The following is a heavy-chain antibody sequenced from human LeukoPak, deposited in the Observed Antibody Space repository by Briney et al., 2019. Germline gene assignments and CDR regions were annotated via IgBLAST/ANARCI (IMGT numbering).Heavy chain of an antibody. D-gene: IGHD5-12*01. J-gene: IGHJ3*02. Sequence: NPSETLSLTCSVSGGYISSDYWTWVRQPPGKGLEWIGYIYYSGSTNYNPSLKSRVTISLDTSKNQFSLKLSSVTAADTAVYYCARESPYDGAFDIWGQGTVVTVSS. V-gene: IGHV4-59*01. CDR1: GGYISSDY. CDR3: ARESPYDGAFDI. CDR2: IYYSGST.